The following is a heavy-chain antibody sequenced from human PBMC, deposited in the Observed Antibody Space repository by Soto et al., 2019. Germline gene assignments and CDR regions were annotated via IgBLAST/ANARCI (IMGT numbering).Heavy chain of an antibody. CDR1: GYTFTSYY. V-gene: IGHV1-46*01. J-gene: IGHJ6*02. Sequence: ASVKVSCKASGYTFTSYYMHLVRQAPGQGLEWMGIINPSGGSTSYAQKFQGRVTMTRDTSTSTVYMELSSLRSEDTAVYYCAREGIMITFGGVTGPNYYGMDVWGQGTTVTVSS. D-gene: IGHD3-16*01. CDR2: INPSGGST. CDR3: AREGIMITFGGVTGPNYYGMDV.